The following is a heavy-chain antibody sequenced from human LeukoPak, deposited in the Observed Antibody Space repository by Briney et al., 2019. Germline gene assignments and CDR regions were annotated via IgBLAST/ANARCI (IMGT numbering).Heavy chain of an antibody. V-gene: IGHV1-18*01. CDR1: GYTFTSYG. CDR3: ARDHPAYCGGDCLYYFDY. D-gene: IGHD2-21*02. CDR2: ISAYNGNT. Sequence: GASVKVSCKASGYTFTSYGISWVRQAPGQGLEWMGWISAYNGNTNYAQKLQGRVTMTTDTSTSTAYMELRSLRSDDTAVYYCARDHPAYCGGDCLYYFDYWSQGTLVTVSS. J-gene: IGHJ4*02.